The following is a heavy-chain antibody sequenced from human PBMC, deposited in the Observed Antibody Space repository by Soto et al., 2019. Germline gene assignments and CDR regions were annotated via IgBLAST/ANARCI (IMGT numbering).Heavy chain of an antibody. CDR2: IWYDGTNK. J-gene: IGHJ5*02. CDR3: ARVEYSSSPIDH. CDR1: GFTFTNYG. D-gene: IGHD6-6*01. V-gene: IGHV3-33*01. Sequence: VQLVESGGGVVQPGRSLRLSCAASGFTFTNYGMDWVRQAPGKGLEWVAVIWYDGTNKYYADSVKGRFTISRDNSKNTVYLQMNTLRAEDTAMYYCARVEYSSSPIDHWGQGTLVTVSS.